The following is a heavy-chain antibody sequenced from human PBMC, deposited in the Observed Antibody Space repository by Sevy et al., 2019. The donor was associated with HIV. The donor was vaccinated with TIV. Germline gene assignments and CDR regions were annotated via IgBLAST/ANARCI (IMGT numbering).Heavy chain of an antibody. CDR2: ISGSGDTT. J-gene: IGHJ6*02. CDR3: AKDIRVALVVPSPGYGMDV. Sequence: EGSLRLSCAASGFNFINYGMSWVRQAPGKGLEWVSVISGSGDTTNYADSVKGRFVISRDNSKNTMYLQLNSLRAEDTAAYYCAKDIRVALVVPSPGYGMDVWGHGTSVTVSS. V-gene: IGHV3-23*01. D-gene: IGHD2-15*01. CDR1: GFNFINYG.